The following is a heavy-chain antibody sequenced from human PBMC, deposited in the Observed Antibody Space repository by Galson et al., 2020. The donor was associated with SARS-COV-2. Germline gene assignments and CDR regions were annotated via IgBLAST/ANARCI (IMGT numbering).Heavy chain of an antibody. V-gene: IGHV3-30*04. CDR2: ISYDGSNK. Sequence: GGSLRLSCAASGFTFSSYAMHWVRQAPGKGLEWVAVISYDGSNKYYADSVKGRFTISRDNSKNTLYLQMNSLRAEDTAVYYCARAPGAYRDVWGKGTTVTVSS. CDR3: ARAPGAYRDV. CDR1: GFTFSSYA. D-gene: IGHD1-26*01. J-gene: IGHJ6*03.